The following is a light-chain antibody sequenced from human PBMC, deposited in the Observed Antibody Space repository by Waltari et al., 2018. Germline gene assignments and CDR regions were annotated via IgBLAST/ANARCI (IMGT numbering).Light chain of an antibody. CDR3: NSYTRKTASVV. J-gene: IGLJ3*02. V-gene: IGLV2-14*01. CDR2: DVS. CDR1: SSDIGVYNY. Sequence: QSALTQPASVSRPPGQSITTLCFGTSSDIGVYNYVSWYQQPPGKAPQLMIYDVSTRPSGVSDRFSGSKSDNTASLTISGLRAEDEADYYCNSYTRKTASVVFGGGTKLTVL.